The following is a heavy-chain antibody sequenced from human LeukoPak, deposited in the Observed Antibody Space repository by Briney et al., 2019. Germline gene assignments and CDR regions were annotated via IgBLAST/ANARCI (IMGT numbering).Heavy chain of an antibody. J-gene: IGHJ5*02. Sequence: SVKVSCKASGGTFSSYAISWVRQAPGQGLEWMGGIIPIFGTANYAQKFQGRVTITADESTSTAYTELSSLRSEGTAVYYCVPPGWFDPWAREPWSPSPQ. CDR3: VPPGWFDP. CDR2: IIPIFGTA. V-gene: IGHV1-69*13. CDR1: GGTFSSYA.